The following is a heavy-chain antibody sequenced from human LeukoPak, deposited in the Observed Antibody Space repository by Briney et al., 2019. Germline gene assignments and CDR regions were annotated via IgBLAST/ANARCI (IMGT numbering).Heavy chain of an antibody. CDR2: IIPIFGTA. J-gene: IGHJ4*02. V-gene: IGHV1-69*01. CDR3: ARVDGYSGYEEYFDY. CDR1: GGTFSSYA. Sequence: SVKASCKASGGTFSSYAISWVRQAPGQGLEWMGGIIPIFGTANYAQKFQGRVTITADESTSTAYMELSSLGSEDTAVYYCARVDGYSGYEEYFDYWGQGTLVTVSS. D-gene: IGHD5-12*01.